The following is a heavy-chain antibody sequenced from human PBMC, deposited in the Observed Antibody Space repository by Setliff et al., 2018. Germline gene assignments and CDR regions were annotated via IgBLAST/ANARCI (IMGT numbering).Heavy chain of an antibody. CDR2: NSV. D-gene: IGHD2-2*01. Sequence: ASVKVSCKAFGYTFAKYGINWVRQAPGQGLEWMGWNSVYAREFQGRVTMTIDTPTSTAYMELRSLRSDDTAVYYCARGPPDFVVVPAAAKFDYWGPGTLVTVSS. J-gene: IGHJ4*02. V-gene: IGHV1-18*01. CDR1: GYTFAKYG. CDR3: ARGPPDFVVVPAAAKFDY.